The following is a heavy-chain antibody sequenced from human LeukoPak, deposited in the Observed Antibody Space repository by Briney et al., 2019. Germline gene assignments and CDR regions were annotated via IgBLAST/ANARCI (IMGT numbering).Heavy chain of an antibody. CDR1: GFTVSSNY. V-gene: IGHV3-66*01. CDR2: IYSGGST. Sequence: PGGSLRLSCAASGFTVSSNYMSWVRQAPGKGLEWVSVIYSGGSTYYADSVKGRFTISRDNSKNTLYLQMNSLRAEDTAVYYCARVVVAGFLDYWGQGTLVTVSS. CDR3: ARVVVAGFLDY. D-gene: IGHD6-19*01. J-gene: IGHJ4*02.